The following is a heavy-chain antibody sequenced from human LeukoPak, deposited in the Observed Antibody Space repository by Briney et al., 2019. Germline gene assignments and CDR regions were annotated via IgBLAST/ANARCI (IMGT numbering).Heavy chain of an antibody. CDR2: IRYDGSNK. D-gene: IGHD1-20*01. Sequence: GRSLRLSCGASGFTFSSYGMHWVRQAPGKGLEWVAVIRYDGSNKYYAASVKGRFTISRDNSANTLYLQMNNLRGEDTAVYYCARGTNWNYFDHWGQGTPVTVSS. CDR1: GFTFSSYG. J-gene: IGHJ4*02. CDR3: ARGTNWNYFDH. V-gene: IGHV3-33*01.